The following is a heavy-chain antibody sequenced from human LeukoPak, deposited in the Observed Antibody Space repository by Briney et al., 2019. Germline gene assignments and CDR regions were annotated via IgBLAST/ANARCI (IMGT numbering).Heavy chain of an antibody. CDR2: INPSGGST. V-gene: IGHV1-46*01. CDR1: GYTFTSYY. D-gene: IGHD5-18*01. J-gene: IGHJ4*02. CDR3: ARPHSGGYSYGEFDY. Sequence: ASVKVSCKASGYTFTSYYMHWVRQAPGQGLEWMGIINPSGGSTSYAQKFQGRVTMTRDTSTSTVYMELSSLRSEDTAAYYCARPHSGGYSYGEFDYWGQGTLVTVSS.